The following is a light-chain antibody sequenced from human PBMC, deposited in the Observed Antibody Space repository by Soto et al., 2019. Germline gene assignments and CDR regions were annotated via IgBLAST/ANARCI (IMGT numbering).Light chain of an antibody. V-gene: IGLV4-69*01. CDR3: QTWGTGFWV. J-gene: IGLJ3*02. CDR2: LNSDGSH. CDR1: SGYSSYA. Sequence: QSVLTQSPSASASLGASVKLTCTLSSGYSSYAIAWHQQQPEKGPRYLMILNSDGSHNKGDGIADRFSGSSSGTERYLTISSLQSEDEGDYYCQTWGTGFWVFGGGTKLTVL.